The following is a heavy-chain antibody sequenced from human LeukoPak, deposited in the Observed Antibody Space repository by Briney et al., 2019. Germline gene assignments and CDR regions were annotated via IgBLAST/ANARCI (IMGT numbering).Heavy chain of an antibody. J-gene: IGHJ4*02. CDR1: GFTFSRYW. CDR3: ARAGNLDC. CDR2: INKDGSEQ. Sequence: PGGSLRLSCAASGFTFSRYWMSWVRQAPGKGLEWVATINKDGSEQYYADSVKGRFTISRDNAKNSVYLQMDSLRAEDTAVHYCARAGNLDCWGQGTLVTVSP. V-gene: IGHV3-7*05.